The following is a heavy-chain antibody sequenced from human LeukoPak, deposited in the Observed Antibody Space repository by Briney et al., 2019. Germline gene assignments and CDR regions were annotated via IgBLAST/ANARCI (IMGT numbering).Heavy chain of an antibody. J-gene: IGHJ4*02. CDR1: GGSSSGYY. CDR3: ARGPHGNYYDSSGYFDY. D-gene: IGHD3-22*01. Sequence: SETLSLTCAVYGGSSSGYYWSWIRQPPGKGLEWIGEINHSGSTNYNPSLKSRVTISVDTSKNQFSLKLSSVTAADTAVYYCARGPHGNYYDSSGYFDYWGQGTLVTVSS. V-gene: IGHV4-34*01. CDR2: INHSGST.